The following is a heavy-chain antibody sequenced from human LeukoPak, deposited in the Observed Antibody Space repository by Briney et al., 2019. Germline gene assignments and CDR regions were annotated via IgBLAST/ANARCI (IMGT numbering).Heavy chain of an antibody. Sequence: GGSLRLSCVASGFTFRNCGMTWVRQAPGKGLVWVSRINSDGSSTSYADSVKGRFTISRDNAKNTLYLQMNSLRAEDTAVYYCARVRSGSSAGNYGMDVWGQGTTVTVSS. CDR2: INSDGSST. D-gene: IGHD1-26*01. J-gene: IGHJ6*02. CDR3: ARVRSGSSAGNYGMDV. V-gene: IGHV3-74*01. CDR1: GFTFRNCG.